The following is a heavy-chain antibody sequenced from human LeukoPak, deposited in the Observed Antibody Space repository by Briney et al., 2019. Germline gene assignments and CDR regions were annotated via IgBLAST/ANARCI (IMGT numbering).Heavy chain of an antibody. Sequence: GSLRLSCAASGFTFSSYAMSWVRQAPGKGLEWVSAISGSGGSTYYADSVKGRFTISRDNSKNTLYLQMNSLRAEDTAVYYCAKGLGYCSGGSCYPGSWGQGTLVTVSS. D-gene: IGHD2-15*01. CDR2: ISGSGGST. CDR1: GFTFSSYA. J-gene: IGHJ4*02. CDR3: AKGLGYCSGGSCYPGS. V-gene: IGHV3-23*01.